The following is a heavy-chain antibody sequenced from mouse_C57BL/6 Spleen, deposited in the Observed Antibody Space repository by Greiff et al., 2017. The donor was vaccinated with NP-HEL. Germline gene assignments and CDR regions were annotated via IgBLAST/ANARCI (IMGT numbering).Heavy chain of an antibody. CDR2: IDPENGDT. D-gene: IGHD1-1*01. CDR1: GFNITDDY. J-gene: IGHJ1*03. CDR3: TRGGYGSSFLGCFDV. V-gene: IGHV14-4*01. Sequence: VQLQQSGAELVRPGASVKLSCTASGFNITDDYMHWVKQRPEQGLEWIGWIDPENGDTEYASKFQGKATITADTSSNTAYLQLSSLTSEDTAVYSCTRGGYGSSFLGCFDVWGTGTTVTVSS.